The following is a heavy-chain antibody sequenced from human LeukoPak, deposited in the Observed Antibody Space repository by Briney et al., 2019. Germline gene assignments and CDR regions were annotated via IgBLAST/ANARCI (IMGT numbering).Heavy chain of an antibody. CDR3: ARGMVRGVTPS. D-gene: IGHD3-10*01. CDR1: GGSFSGYY. Sequence: PSETLSLTCAVYGGSFSGYYWSWIRQPPGKGLEWIGEINHSGSTNYNPSLKSRVTISVDTSKNQFSLKLSSVTAADTAVYYCARGMVRGVTPSWGQGTLVTVSS. J-gene: IGHJ1*01. V-gene: IGHV4-34*01. CDR2: INHSGST.